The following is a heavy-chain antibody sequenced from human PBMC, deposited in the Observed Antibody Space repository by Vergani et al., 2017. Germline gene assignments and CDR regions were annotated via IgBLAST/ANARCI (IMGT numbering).Heavy chain of an antibody. CDR3: ARVDYNFDY. CDR1: GYTFTSYY. CDR2: INPSGGST. D-gene: IGHD4/OR15-4a*01. Sequence: QVQLVQSGAEVKKPGASVKVSCKASGYTFTSYYMHWVRQAPGQGLEWTGIINPSGGSTSYAPKFQGRVTMTRDTSTSTVYMELSRLRSDETAVYYCARVDYNFDYWGQGTLVTVSS. J-gene: IGHJ4*02. V-gene: IGHV1-46*01.